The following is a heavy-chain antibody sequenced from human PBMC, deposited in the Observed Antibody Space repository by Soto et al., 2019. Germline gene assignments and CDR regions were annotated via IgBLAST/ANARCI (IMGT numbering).Heavy chain of an antibody. V-gene: IGHV4-39*01. Sequence: SETLSLTCTVSGGSISSSSYYWGWIRQPPGKGLEWIGSIYYSGSTYYNPSLKSRVTISVDTSKNQFSLKLSSVTAADTAVYYCASQRTYYYDSSGYYTGGPIGYWGQGTLVT. J-gene: IGHJ4*02. D-gene: IGHD3-22*01. CDR1: GGSISSSSYY. CDR3: ASQRTYYYDSSGYYTGGPIGY. CDR2: IYYSGST.